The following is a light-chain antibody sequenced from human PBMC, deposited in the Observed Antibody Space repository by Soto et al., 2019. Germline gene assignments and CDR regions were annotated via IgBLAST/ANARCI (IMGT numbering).Light chain of an antibody. Sequence: QSVLTQPPSVSGAPGQRVTISCTGRSSNIGAGYDVHWYQQLPGTAPKLLIYGNINRPSGVPDRFSGSKSGTSASLAITGLQAEDEADYYCQSYDSSLSGFVVFGGGTKLTVL. CDR2: GNI. J-gene: IGLJ2*01. V-gene: IGLV1-40*01. CDR1: SSNIGAGYD. CDR3: QSYDSSLSGFVV.